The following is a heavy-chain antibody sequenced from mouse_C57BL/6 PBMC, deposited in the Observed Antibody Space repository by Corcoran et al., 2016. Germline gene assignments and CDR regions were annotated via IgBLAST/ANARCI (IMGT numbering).Heavy chain of an antibody. V-gene: IGHV1-26*01. CDR1: GYTGNDYD. CDR3: ARSEGWLLRYAMDY. Sequence: EVQLQQSGRERVKPGASGKICCKAAGYTGNDYDMNGGKQSDGKSLEWIGDINPNNGGTSYNQKFNGKATLTVDKSSSTAYMELRSLTSEDSAVYYCARSEGWLLRYAMDYWCQGTSVTVSS. CDR2: INPNNGGT. D-gene: IGHD2-3*01. J-gene: IGHJ4*01.